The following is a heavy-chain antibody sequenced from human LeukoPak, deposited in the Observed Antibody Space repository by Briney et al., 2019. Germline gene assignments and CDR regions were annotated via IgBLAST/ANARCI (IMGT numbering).Heavy chain of an antibody. V-gene: IGHV4-59*12. Sequence: ASETLSLTCTVSGDSISSYYWSWIRQPPGKGLEWIGYIHYSGGTTYNPSLKSRVTISVDRSKNQFSLKLSSVTAADTAVYYCARGGSYTMVKNYWGQGTLVTVSS. CDR3: ARGGSYTMVKNY. D-gene: IGHD1-26*01. CDR2: IHYSGGT. J-gene: IGHJ4*02. CDR1: GDSISSYY.